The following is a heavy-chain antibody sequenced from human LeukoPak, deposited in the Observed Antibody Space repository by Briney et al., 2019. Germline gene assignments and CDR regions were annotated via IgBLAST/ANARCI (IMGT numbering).Heavy chain of an antibody. CDR3: SRGPIAAAGTDYFDY. D-gene: IGHD6-13*01. Sequence: SETLSLTCTVSGGSISSCNWSWIRQPPGQGLEWIGYSYYSWSTSYNPSLKSRVPISVDTSKTQFSLKLSPVTAADTAVSFCSRGPIAAAGTDYFDYWGQGTLVTVSS. J-gene: IGHJ4*02. CDR1: GGSISSCN. V-gene: IGHV4-59*01. CDR2: SYYSWST.